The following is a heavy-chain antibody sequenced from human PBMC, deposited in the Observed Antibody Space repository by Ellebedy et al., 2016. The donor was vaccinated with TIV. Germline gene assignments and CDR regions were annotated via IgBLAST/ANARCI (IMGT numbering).Heavy chain of an antibody. J-gene: IGHJ6*02. CDR2: IIPIFGTA. CDR1: GGTFSSYA. V-gene: IGHV1-69*13. CDR3: ARELDYDSSPEYGMDV. Sequence: SVKVSXXASGGTFSSYAISWVRQAPGQGLEWMGGIIPIFGTANYAQKFQGRVTITADESTSTAYMELSSLRSEDTAVYYCARELDYDSSPEYGMDVWGQGTTVTVSS. D-gene: IGHD3-22*01.